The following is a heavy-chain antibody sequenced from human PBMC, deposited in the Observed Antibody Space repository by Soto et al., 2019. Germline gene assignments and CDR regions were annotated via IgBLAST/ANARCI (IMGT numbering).Heavy chain of an antibody. CDR1: GGSISSGGYY. CDR2: IYYSGST. D-gene: IGHD3-16*01. Sequence: QVQLQESGPGLVKPSQTLSLTCTVSGGSISSGGYYCRWIRQHPGKGLEWIGDIYYSGSTYYNPSLKRRVSIAVDTSKNQFSLKLSSVTAADTTVYYCALRLGDPGRIYFDYWGQGTLVTVSS. J-gene: IGHJ4*02. CDR3: ALRLGDPGRIYFDY. V-gene: IGHV4-31*03.